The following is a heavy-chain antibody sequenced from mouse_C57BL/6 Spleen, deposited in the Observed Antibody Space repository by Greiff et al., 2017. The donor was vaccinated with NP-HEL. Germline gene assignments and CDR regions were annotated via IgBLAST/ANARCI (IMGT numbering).Heavy chain of an antibody. Sequence: QVQLQQPGAELVKPEASVKMSCKASGYTFTSYWITWVKQRPGQGLEWIGDIYPGSGSTNYNEKFTSKATLTVDTSSSTAYMQLSSLTSEDSAVYYCARKGSPYWYFDVWGTGTTVTVSS. J-gene: IGHJ1*03. CDR1: GYTFTSYW. V-gene: IGHV1-55*01. D-gene: IGHD1-1*01. CDR2: IYPGSGST. CDR3: ARKGSPYWYFDV.